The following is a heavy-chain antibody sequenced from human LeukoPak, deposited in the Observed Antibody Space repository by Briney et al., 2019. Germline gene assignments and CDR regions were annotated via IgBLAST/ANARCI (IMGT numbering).Heavy chain of an antibody. V-gene: IGHV4-39*07. J-gene: IGHJ3*02. Sequence: SETLSLTCTVSGGSISSSSYYWGWIRQPPGKGLEWIGSIYYSGSTYYNPSLKSRVTISVDTSKNQFSLKLSSVTAADTAVYYCARTAGKRDAFDIWGQGTMVTVSS. D-gene: IGHD3-10*01. CDR2: IYYSGST. CDR1: GGSISSSSYY. CDR3: ARTAGKRDAFDI.